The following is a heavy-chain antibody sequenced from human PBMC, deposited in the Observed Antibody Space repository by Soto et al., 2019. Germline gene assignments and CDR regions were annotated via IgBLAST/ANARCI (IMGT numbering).Heavy chain of an antibody. J-gene: IGHJ3*02. D-gene: IGHD2-21*02. Sequence: PGGSLRLSCAASGFTFSSYAMHWVRQAPGKGLEYVSAISSNGGSTYYANSVKGRFTISRDNSKNTLYLQMGSLRAEGMAVYYCARNYGGNSYAFDIWGQGTMVTVSS. CDR1: GFTFSSYA. CDR3: ARNYGGNSYAFDI. V-gene: IGHV3-64*01. CDR2: ISSNGGST.